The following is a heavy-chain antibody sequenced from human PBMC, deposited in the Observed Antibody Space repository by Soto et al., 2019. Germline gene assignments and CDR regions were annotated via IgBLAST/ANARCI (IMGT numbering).Heavy chain of an antibody. CDR1: GFTFSSYA. CDR2: ISYDGSNK. Sequence: GGSLRLSCAASGFTFSSYAMHWVRQAPGKGLEWVAVISYDGSNKYYADSVKGRFTISRDNSKNTLYLQMNSLRAEDTAVYYCASSCPRWNDQKFDYWGQGTLVTVSS. D-gene: IGHD1-1*01. V-gene: IGHV3-30-3*01. J-gene: IGHJ4*02. CDR3: ASSCPRWNDQKFDY.